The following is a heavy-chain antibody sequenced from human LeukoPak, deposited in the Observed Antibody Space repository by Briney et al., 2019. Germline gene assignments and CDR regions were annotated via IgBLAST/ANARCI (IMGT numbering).Heavy chain of an antibody. CDR3: AREHEWLAARDAFDI. Sequence: GASVKVSCKASGYTFTSYAMNWVRQAPGQGLEWMGWINTNTGNPTYAQGFTGRFVFSLDTSVSTAYLQISSLKAEDTAVYYCAREHEWLAARDAFDIWGQGTMVTVSS. V-gene: IGHV7-4-1*02. D-gene: IGHD6-19*01. CDR2: INTNTGNP. CDR1: GYTFTSYA. J-gene: IGHJ3*02.